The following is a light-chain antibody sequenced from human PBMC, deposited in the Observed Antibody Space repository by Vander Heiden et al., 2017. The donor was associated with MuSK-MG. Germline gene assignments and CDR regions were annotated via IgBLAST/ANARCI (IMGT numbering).Light chain of an antibody. CDR3: HHYGGSPRT. CDR2: GAS. J-gene: IGKJ4*01. Sequence: ELVLTQSPGTLSLSPGERATLSCRASQSVSSGQLAWFQQKPGQAPRLLIYGASSRAPGIPDRFSGSGSGADFTLTISRLEPEDFAVYYCHHYGGSPRTFGGGTRVEIK. V-gene: IGKV3-20*01. CDR1: QSVSSGQ.